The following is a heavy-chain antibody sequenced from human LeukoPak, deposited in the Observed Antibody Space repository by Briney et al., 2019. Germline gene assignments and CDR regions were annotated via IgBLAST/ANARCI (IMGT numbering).Heavy chain of an antibody. D-gene: IGHD6-13*01. CDR1: GFTFSSYS. V-gene: IGHV3-21*01. Sequence: GGSLRLSCAASGFTFSSYSMNWVRQAPGKGLEWVSSISSSSSYINYADSVKGRFTISRDNAKNSLYLQMNSLRAEDTAVYYCAREQQLGYWGQGTLVTVSS. J-gene: IGHJ4*02. CDR3: AREQQLGY. CDR2: ISSSSSYI.